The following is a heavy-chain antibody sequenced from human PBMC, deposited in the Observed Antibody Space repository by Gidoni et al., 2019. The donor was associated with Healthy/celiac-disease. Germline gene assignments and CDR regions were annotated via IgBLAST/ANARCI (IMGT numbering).Heavy chain of an antibody. CDR2: ISSSSSYI. CDR3: ARDMLYSSSWLDY. CDR1: GFPFSSYS. Sequence: EVQLVESGGGLVKPGGSLRLSCAAYGFPFSSYSMNWVRQAPGKGLEWVSSISSSSSYIYYADSVKGRFTISRDNAKNSLYLQMNSLRAEETAVYYCARDMLYSSSWLDYWGQGTLVTVSS. D-gene: IGHD6-13*01. V-gene: IGHV3-21*01. J-gene: IGHJ4*02.